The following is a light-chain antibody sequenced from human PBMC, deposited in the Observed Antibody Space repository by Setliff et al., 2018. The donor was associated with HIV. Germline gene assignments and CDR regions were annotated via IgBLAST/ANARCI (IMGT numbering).Light chain of an antibody. CDR1: SNDFGSYDY. CDR3: SSFTSSSSYV. J-gene: IGLJ1*01. CDR2: EVS. V-gene: IGLV2-14*01. Sequence: SVLPHPAPVSGSPGQSITISSTGTSNDFGSYDYVSWYQHQPGKVPKLMIYEVSNRPSGVSDRFSGSKSGNTASLTISGLQTEDEADYYCSSFTSSSSYVFGTGTKV.